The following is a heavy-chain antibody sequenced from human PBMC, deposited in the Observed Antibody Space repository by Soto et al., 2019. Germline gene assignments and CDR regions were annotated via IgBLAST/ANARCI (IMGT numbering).Heavy chain of an antibody. Sequence: ASVKVSCKASGYTFTSYGISWVRQAPGQGLEWMGWINVYNGNTNYAQKLQGRVTMTTDTSTSTAYMELRSLRSDDTAVFYCAREMVRGVGSDYWGQGTLVTVSS. CDR1: GYTFTSYG. V-gene: IGHV1-18*01. CDR3: AREMVRGVGSDY. D-gene: IGHD3-10*01. J-gene: IGHJ4*02. CDR2: INVYNGNT.